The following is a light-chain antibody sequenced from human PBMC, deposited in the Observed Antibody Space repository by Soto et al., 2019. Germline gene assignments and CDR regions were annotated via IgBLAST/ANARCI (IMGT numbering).Light chain of an antibody. CDR1: SSDVGGY. CDR3: SSHAGSDNPFV. CDR2: DVH. V-gene: IGLV2-8*01. J-gene: IGLJ1*01. Sequence: QSVLTQPPSASGSPGQSVTISCTGTSSDVGGYVSWYQQHPGKAPKVMIYDVHKRPSGVPDRFSGSKSGNTASLTVSGLQAEDEADYYCSSHAGSDNPFVFGPGTKLTVL.